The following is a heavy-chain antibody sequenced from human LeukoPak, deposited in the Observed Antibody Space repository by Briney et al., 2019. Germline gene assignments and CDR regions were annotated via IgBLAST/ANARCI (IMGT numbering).Heavy chain of an antibody. CDR2: MNPNSCNT. CDR3: ATGLRSYDFWSGYPKPHWFDP. Sequence: ASVNVSCKASGYTFTSYDINWVRQATGQGLEWMGWMNPNSCNTGYAQKFQGRVTMTRNTSISTAYMELSSLRSADTPVYHCATGLRSYDFWSGYPKPHWFDPWGQGTLVTVSS. CDR1: GYTFTSYD. J-gene: IGHJ5*02. D-gene: IGHD3-3*01. V-gene: IGHV1-8*01.